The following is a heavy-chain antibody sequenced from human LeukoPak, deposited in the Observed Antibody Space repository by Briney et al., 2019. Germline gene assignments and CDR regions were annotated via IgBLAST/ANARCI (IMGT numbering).Heavy chain of an antibody. V-gene: IGHV4-59*01. D-gene: IGHD3-22*01. J-gene: IGHJ6*02. CDR2: IYYTGTT. CDR1: GGSISAYY. Sequence: SETLSLTCSVSGGSISAYYWSWIRQPPGKGLERIGHIYYTGTTKYNPSLKTRVTISVDTSEDKISLKLISMTAADTAVYYCARGDYFDYNGYYYYYGMDVWGQGTTVTVSS. CDR3: ARGDYFDYNGYYYYYGMDV.